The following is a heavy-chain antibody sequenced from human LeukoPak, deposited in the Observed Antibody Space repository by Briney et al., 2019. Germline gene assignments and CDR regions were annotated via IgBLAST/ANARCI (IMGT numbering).Heavy chain of an antibody. CDR1: GGTFSSYA. CDR2: IIPIFGTA. J-gene: IGHJ3*02. D-gene: IGHD4-11*01. V-gene: IGHV1-69*13. Sequence: VASVKVSCKASGGTFSSYAISWVRQAPGQGLEWMGGIIPIFGTANYAQKFQGRVTITADESTSTAYMELSSLRSEDTAVYYCARSRAVTPYAFDIWGQGTMVTVSS. CDR3: ARSRAVTPYAFDI.